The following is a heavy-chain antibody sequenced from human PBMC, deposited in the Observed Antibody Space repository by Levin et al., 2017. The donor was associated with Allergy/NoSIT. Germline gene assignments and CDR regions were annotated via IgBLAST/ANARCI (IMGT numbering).Heavy chain of an antibody. D-gene: IGHD5-18*01. CDR1: GFTISSNY. J-gene: IGHJ6*02. Sequence: TGGSLRLSCAASGFTISSNYMSWVRQAPGKGLEWVSFIYSGGSTYYSDSVKGRFTTSRDNSKNTLYLQINSLRPEDTAVYYCAGHIGTDVETAMGGATGYYGMDVWGQGTTVTVSS. V-gene: IGHV3-53*01. CDR2: IYSGGST. CDR3: AGHIGTDVETAMGGATGYYGMDV.